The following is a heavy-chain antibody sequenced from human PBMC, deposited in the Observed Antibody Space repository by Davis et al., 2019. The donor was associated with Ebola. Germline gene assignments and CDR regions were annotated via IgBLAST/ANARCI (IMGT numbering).Heavy chain of an antibody. Sequence: PGGSLRLSCAASGFTFSSYEMNWVRQAPGKGLEWVSYISSSGSTIYYADSVKGRFTISRDNAKNSLYLQMNSLRAEDTAVYYCARDSLYSSLYYYGMDVWGQGTTVTVSS. D-gene: IGHD6-13*01. CDR3: ARDSLYSSLYYYGMDV. V-gene: IGHV3-48*03. CDR1: GFTFSSYE. J-gene: IGHJ6*02. CDR2: ISSSGSTI.